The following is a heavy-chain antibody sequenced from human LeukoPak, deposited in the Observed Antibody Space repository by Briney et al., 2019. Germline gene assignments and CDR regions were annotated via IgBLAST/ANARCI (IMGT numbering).Heavy chain of an antibody. V-gene: IGHV3-21*01. CDR1: GFTFSSYS. Sequence: PGGSLRLSCAASGFTFSSYSMNWLRQAPGKGLEWVSSISSSSSYIYYADAVKSRFPISRDNAKNSLYLQMNSLRAEATAVYYCARTYYYGSGSYYRWGQGTLVTGSS. J-gene: IGHJ4*02. CDR3: ARTYYYGSGSYYR. D-gene: IGHD3-10*01. CDR2: ISSSSSYI.